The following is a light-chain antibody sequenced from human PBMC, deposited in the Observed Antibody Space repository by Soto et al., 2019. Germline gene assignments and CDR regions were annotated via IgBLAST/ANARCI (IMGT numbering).Light chain of an antibody. CDR3: QQYNSYSWT. CDR1: QNIRGW. J-gene: IGKJ1*01. Sequence: DIRMTQSPSTLSTSVGDRVTITCRASQNIRGWLAWYQQKPGKAPKLLIYDASTLENGVTSRFSGSGSGTEFTLTISSRQPDDFATYYCQQYNSYSWTFGQGTTVSIK. CDR2: DAS. V-gene: IGKV1-5*01.